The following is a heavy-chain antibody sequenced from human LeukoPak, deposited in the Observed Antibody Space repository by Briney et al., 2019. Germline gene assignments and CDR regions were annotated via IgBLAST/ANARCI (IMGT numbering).Heavy chain of an antibody. CDR1: GFIVSSNY. D-gene: IGHD2-15*01. Sequence: GGSLRLSCAASGFIVSSNYMSWVRQAPGKGLEWVSIIYSGGSTYYADSVKGRFTISRDNSKNTLFLQMNSLRVEDTAIYYCAKTHGPYCSGGTCLDYFYYMDVWGKGTTVTVSS. J-gene: IGHJ6*03. CDR3: AKTHGPYCSGGTCLDYFYYMDV. CDR2: IYSGGST. V-gene: IGHV3-53*05.